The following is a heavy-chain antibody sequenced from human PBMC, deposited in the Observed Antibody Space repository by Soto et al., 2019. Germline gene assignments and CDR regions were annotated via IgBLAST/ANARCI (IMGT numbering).Heavy chain of an antibody. D-gene: IGHD2-2*01. J-gene: IGHJ5*02. CDR3: ARDLGCYCSSTSCPPGVGFDP. CDR1: GYTFTSYG. CDR2: ISAYNGNT. Sequence: GASVKVSCKASGYTFTSYGISWVRQAPGQGLEWMGWISAYNGNTNYAQKLQGRVTMTTDTSTSTAYMELRSLRSDDTAVYYCARDLGCYCSSTSCPPGVGFDPWGQGTLVTVSS. V-gene: IGHV1-18*04.